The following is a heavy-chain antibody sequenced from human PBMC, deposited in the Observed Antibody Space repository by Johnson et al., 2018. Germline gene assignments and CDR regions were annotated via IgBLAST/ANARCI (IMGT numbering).Heavy chain of an antibody. CDR1: GFTFSSYG. CDR2: ISYDGSNK. CDR3: AGDNLYDYDSSAFYFGGYFQH. J-gene: IGHJ1*01. Sequence: QVQLVQSGGGVVQPGRSLRLSCAASGFTFSSYGMHWVRQAPGKGLEWVAVISYDGSNKYYADSVKGRFTISRDNARNSLYLQMNSLGDEDTAVYYCAGDNLYDYDSSAFYFGGYFQHLGQGTLVTVSS. D-gene: IGHD3-22*01. V-gene: IGHV3-30*03.